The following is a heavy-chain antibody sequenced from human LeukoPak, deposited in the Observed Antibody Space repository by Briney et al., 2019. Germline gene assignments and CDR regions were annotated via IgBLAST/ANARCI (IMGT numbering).Heavy chain of an antibody. CDR1: GYTFTSYA. CDR2: INAGNGNT. Sequence: ASVKVSCKASGYTFTSYAMHWVRQAPGQRLEWMGWINAGNGNTKYSQKFQGRVTITRDTSASTAYMELSSLRSEDTAVYYCARLDDYGDYVWFDPWGQGTLVTVSS. D-gene: IGHD4-17*01. J-gene: IGHJ5*02. CDR3: ARLDDYGDYVWFDP. V-gene: IGHV1-3*01.